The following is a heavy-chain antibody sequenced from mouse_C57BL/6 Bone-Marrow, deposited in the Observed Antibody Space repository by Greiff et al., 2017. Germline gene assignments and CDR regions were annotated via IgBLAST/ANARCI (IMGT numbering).Heavy chain of an antibody. J-gene: IGHJ3*01. Sequence: VQLQESGAELVRPGTSVKMSCKASGYTFTNYWIGWAKQRPGHGLEWIGDIYPGGGYTNYNEKFKGKATLTADKSSSTAYMQFSSLTSEDSAIYDCATYDYDGGAWLAYWGQGTLVTVSA. V-gene: IGHV1-63*01. D-gene: IGHD2-4*01. CDR1: GYTFTNYW. CDR3: ATYDYDGGAWLAY. CDR2: IYPGGGYT.